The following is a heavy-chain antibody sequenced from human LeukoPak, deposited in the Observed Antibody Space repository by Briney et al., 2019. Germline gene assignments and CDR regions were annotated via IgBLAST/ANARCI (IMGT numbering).Heavy chain of an antibody. J-gene: IGHJ5*02. V-gene: IGHV4-59*07. CDR2: IYYSGST. CDR3: ARRGGQYSGYDPNWFDP. D-gene: IGHD5-12*01. Sequence: SDTLSLTCTVSVGSISIYYSSWIRQPPGKALEWIGYIYYSGSTNYNPSLKSRITISVDTSKNHFSLKLSSVTAADTAVYYCARRGGQYSGYDPNWFDPWGQGTLVTVSS. CDR1: VGSISIYY.